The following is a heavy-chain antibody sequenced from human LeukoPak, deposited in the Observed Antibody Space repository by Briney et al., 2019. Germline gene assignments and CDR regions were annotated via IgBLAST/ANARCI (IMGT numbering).Heavy chain of an antibody. CDR1: GNTLTELS. V-gene: IGHV1-24*01. CDR2: FYPEDGKP. D-gene: IGHD1-26*01. J-gene: IGHJ4*02. Sequence: VASVNVSCKVSGNTLTELSMHWVRQAPGKGLEWMGGFYPEDGKPMYAETFKGRVTMTEHSSTDTAYMELSSLISEDTAVYYCAAGGIYSLLDYWGQGTLVTVSS. CDR3: AAGGIYSLLDY.